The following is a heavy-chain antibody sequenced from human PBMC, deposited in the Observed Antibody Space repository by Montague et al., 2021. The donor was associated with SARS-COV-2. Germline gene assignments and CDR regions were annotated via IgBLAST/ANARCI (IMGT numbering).Heavy chain of an antibody. Sequence: PALVKPTQTLTLTCTFSGFSLSTSGVGVGWIRQPPGKALEWLALIYWDDDKRYSPSLKSRLTISKDTSKNQVVLTMTNMDPVDTATYYCARMTPITGLDYWGQGTLATVSS. CDR3: ARMTPITGLDY. V-gene: IGHV2-5*02. CDR1: GFSLSTSGVG. J-gene: IGHJ4*02. D-gene: IGHD1-20*01. CDR2: IYWDDDK.